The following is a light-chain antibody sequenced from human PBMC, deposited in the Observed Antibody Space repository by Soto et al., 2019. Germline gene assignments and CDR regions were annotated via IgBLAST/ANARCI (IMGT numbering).Light chain of an antibody. J-gene: IGLJ6*01. CDR1: SSDVGGYKY. CDR3: ASYTSSSTSVI. CDR2: EVS. Sequence: QSALTQPASVSGSPGQSITISCTGTSSDVGGYKYVSWYQQHSDKAPKLIIFEVSNRPSGYSSRFSGSKSGNKASLTISGHQAEEEADYYWASYTSSSTSVIFGRGSKVSVL. V-gene: IGLV2-14*01.